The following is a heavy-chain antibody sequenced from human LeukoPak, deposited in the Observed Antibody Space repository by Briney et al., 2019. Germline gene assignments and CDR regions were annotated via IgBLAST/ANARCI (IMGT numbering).Heavy chain of an antibody. V-gene: IGHV4-59*01. CDR3: ARAGSWYHYFDY. Sequence: PSETLSLTCTVSGGSISTYYWTWIRQPPGKGLEWIGYIYYTGSTKQNPSLKSRVTISVDTSKNQFSLKLSSVTAADTAVYYCARAGSWYHYFDYWGQGTLVTVSS. J-gene: IGHJ4*02. CDR2: IYYTGST. D-gene: IGHD6-13*01. CDR1: GGSISTYY.